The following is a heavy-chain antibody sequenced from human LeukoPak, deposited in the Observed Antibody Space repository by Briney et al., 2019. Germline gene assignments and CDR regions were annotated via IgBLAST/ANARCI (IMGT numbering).Heavy chain of an antibody. D-gene: IGHD2-21*01. Sequence: ASVKVSCKASGDSFTDDYMHWVRQAPGQGLEWMGWINLNNGDIKSAQKFQGRVTMTRDTSITTVYMEVSWLTSADTAIYYCARADRLHGGPYLIGPWGQGTLVTVSS. CDR1: GDSFTDDY. V-gene: IGHV1-2*02. CDR3: ARADRLHGGPYLIGP. CDR2: INLNNGDI. J-gene: IGHJ5*02.